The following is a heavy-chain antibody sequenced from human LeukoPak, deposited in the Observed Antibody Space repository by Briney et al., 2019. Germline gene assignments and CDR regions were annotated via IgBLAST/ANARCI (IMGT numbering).Heavy chain of an antibody. CDR1: GYTFTGYY. V-gene: IGHV1-2*02. CDR2: INPNSGGT. J-gene: IGHJ6*03. D-gene: IGHD1-7*01. Sequence: ASVKVSCKASGYTFTGYYMHWVRQAPGQGLEWMGWINPNSGGTNYAQKFQGRVTMTRDTSISTAYMELRSLRSDDTAVYYCARVETGTTPYYYYYYMDVWGKGTTVTVSS. CDR3: ARVETGTTPYYYYYYMDV.